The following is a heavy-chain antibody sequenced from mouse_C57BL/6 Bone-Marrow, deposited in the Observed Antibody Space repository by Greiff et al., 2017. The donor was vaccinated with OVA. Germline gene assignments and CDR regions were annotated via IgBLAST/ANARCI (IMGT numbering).Heavy chain of an antibody. CDR3: ARDWFAY. V-gene: IGHV1-50*01. CDR1: GYTFTSYW. CDR2: IDPSDSYT. J-gene: IGHJ3*01. Sequence: VQLQQPGAELVKPGASVKLSCKASGYTFTSYWMQWVKQRPGQGLEWIGEIDPSDSYTNYNQKFKGKATLTVDTSSSTAYMQLSSLTSEDSAVYYCARDWFAYWGQGTLVTVFA.